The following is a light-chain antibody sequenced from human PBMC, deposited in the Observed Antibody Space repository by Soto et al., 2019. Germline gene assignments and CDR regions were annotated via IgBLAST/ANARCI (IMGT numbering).Light chain of an antibody. CDR2: GAS. Sequence: EIVMTQSPATLSVSPGEISTLCGRASQGISSRLAWYHQKPGQSPRLLIYGASTRATGIPARFSGSGSGTEFTLTISSLQSEDFGLYYCHQYNNFWTFGQGTKVDIK. J-gene: IGKJ1*01. V-gene: IGKV3-15*01. CDR1: QGISSR. CDR3: HQYNNFWT.